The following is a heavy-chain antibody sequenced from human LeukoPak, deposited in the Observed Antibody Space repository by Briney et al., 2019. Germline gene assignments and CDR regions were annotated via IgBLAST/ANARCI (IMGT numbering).Heavy chain of an antibody. Sequence: GGSLRLSCAASGFTFSSYWMTWVRQAPGKGLEWVANIKQDGSEKNYVDSVKGRFTISRDNAKNSLYLQMNSLRAEDTAVYYCAKDRGWELLFFDYWGQGTLVTVSS. V-gene: IGHV3-7*01. CDR2: IKQDGSEK. CDR1: GFTFSSYW. CDR3: AKDRGWELLFFDY. J-gene: IGHJ4*02. D-gene: IGHD1-26*01.